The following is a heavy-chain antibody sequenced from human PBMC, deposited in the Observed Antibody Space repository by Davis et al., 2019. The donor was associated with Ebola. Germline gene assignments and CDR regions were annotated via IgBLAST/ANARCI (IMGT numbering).Heavy chain of an antibody. V-gene: IGHV3-30*03. J-gene: IGHJ4*02. CDR2: LLYDGSKE. CDR3: ARAQFPTTSDH. CDR1: GFTFSNYG. Sequence: LSLTCAASGFTFSNYGLHWVRQAPGKGLEWVAGLLYDGSKEFYADSVKGRFTISRDNAKNSLYLQMNSLRAEDTAVYYCARAQFPTTSDHWGQGTLVTVSS. D-gene: IGHD1-1*01.